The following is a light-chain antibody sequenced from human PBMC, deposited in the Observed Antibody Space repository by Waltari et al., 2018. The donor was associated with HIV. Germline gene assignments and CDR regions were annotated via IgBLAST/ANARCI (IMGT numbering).Light chain of an antibody. Sequence: NFMLTQPHSASASPGAPVTIPCTHNSGRGAANLMQWYQQRPGSSPTTVIYEDDRRPSGVPDRFSGSFDSTSNSASLTISGLKTEDEADYYCQSYDSDSLVFGGGTKLTVL. J-gene: IGLJ2*01. CDR1: SGRGAANL. V-gene: IGLV6-57*01. CDR3: QSYDSDSLV. CDR2: EDD.